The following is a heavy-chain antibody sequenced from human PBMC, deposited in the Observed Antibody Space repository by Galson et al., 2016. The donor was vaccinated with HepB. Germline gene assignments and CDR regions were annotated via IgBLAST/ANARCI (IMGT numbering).Heavy chain of an antibody. J-gene: IGHJ4*02. CDR1: GGSISNSNW. CDR2: IYHSGST. V-gene: IGHV4-4*02. CDR3: ARDPVFGD. Sequence: ETLSLTCAVSGGSISNSNWWSWVRQPPGKGLEWIGDIYHSGSTNYSPSLTSRVTISVDQSKNQFSLNLISVTAADTAVYYCARDPVFGDWGQGTLVTVSS.